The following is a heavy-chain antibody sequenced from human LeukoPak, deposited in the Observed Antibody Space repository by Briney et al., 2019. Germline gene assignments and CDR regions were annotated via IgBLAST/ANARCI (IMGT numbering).Heavy chain of an antibody. CDR3: ARVFLYRFDP. CDR1: GDSVSSNRAG. CDR2: TYYRSKWYT. Sequence: PSQTLSLTCAISGDSVSSNRAGWHWLRQSPSRGLEWLGRTYYRSKWYTDYAVSVKSRITINPDTSKNQFSLQLNSVTPEDTAVYYCARVFLYRFDPWGQGTLVTVSS. D-gene: IGHD2/OR15-2a*01. J-gene: IGHJ5*02. V-gene: IGHV6-1*01.